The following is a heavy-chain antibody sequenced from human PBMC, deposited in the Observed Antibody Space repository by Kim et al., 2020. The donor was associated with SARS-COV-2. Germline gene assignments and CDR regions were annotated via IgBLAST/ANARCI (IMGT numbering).Heavy chain of an antibody. D-gene: IGHD1-26*01. CDR2: ISSSSSYT. CDR3: ASARATRDAFDI. Sequence: GGSLRLSCAASGFTFSDYYMSWIRQAPGKGLEWVSYISSSSSYTNYADSVKGRFTISRDNAKNSLYLQMNSLRAEDTAVYYCASARATRDAFDIWGQGTMVTVSS. CDR1: GFTFSDYY. V-gene: IGHV3-11*03. J-gene: IGHJ3*02.